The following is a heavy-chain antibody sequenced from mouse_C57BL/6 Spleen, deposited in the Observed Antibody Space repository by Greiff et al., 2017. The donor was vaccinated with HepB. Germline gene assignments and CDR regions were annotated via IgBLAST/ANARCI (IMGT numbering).Heavy chain of an antibody. Sequence: QVQLQQPGAELVRPGSSVKLSCKASGYTFTSYWMHWVKQRPIQGLEWIGNIDPSDSETHYNQKFKDKATLTVDKSSSTAYMQLSSLTSEESAVYYCARAKDYYGSRVYFDYWGQGTTLTVSS. CDR1: GYTFTSYW. V-gene: IGHV1-52*01. CDR2: IDPSDSET. D-gene: IGHD1-1*01. J-gene: IGHJ2*01. CDR3: ARAKDYYGSRVYFDY.